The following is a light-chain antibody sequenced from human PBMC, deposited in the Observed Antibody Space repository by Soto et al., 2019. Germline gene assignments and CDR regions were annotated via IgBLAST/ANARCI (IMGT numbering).Light chain of an antibody. CDR1: QSISSY. CDR3: QQSYSTLGT. Sequence: DIQMTQSASSLSASVGGRVTITCRASQSISSYLNWYQQKPGKAPKLLIYAASSLQSGVPSRFSGSGSGTDFTLTISSLQPEDFATYYCQQSYSTLGTFGQGTKVDIK. V-gene: IGKV1-39*01. J-gene: IGKJ1*01. CDR2: AAS.